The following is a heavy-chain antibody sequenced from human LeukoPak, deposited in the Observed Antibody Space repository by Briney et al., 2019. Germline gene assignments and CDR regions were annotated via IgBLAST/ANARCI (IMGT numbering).Heavy chain of an antibody. J-gene: IGHJ4*02. CDR3: AKFYDILTGYIDY. CDR1: GFTFRNYG. Sequence: GGSLRLSCAASGFTFRNYGMHWVRQAPGKGLEWVSVIWYDGSNRYYADSVKGRFTVSRDNSKNTLYLQMNSLRAEDTAVYYCAKFYDILTGYIDYWGQGTLVTVSA. V-gene: IGHV3-33*06. CDR2: IWYDGSNR. D-gene: IGHD3-9*01.